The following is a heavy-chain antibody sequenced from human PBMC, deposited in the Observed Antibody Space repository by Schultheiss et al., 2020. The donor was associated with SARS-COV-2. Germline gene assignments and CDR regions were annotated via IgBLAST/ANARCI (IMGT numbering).Heavy chain of an antibody. J-gene: IGHJ4*02. V-gene: IGHV4-59*12. D-gene: IGHD3-16*02. CDR2: IYYSGST. CDR3: ARVVYDYVWGSYRPYYFDY. CDR1: GGSISSYY. Sequence: SETLSLTCTVSGGSISSYYWSWIRQPPGKGLEWIGYIYYSGSTNYNPSLKSRVTMSVDTSKNQFSLKLSSVTAADTAVYYCARVVYDYVWGSYRPYYFDYWGQGTLVTVSS.